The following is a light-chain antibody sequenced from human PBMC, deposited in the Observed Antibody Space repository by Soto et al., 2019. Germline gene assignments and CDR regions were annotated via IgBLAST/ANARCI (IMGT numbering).Light chain of an antibody. Sequence: ENVLTQSPGTLSLFPGERATLSCRASQSITLNYLAWYQQKPGQAPRLLISGASSRATGIPDRFSGSGSGTDFTLTIIRLEPEDFAVYYCQQYGSSPYTFGQGTKVESK. J-gene: IGKJ2*01. CDR3: QQYGSSPYT. CDR2: GAS. CDR1: QSITLNY. V-gene: IGKV3-20*01.